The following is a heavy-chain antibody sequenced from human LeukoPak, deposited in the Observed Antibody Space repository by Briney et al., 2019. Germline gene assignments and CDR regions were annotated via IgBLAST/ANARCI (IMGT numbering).Heavy chain of an antibody. D-gene: IGHD1-7*01. CDR3: AKDAVREGTMPRFNDY. J-gene: IGHJ4*02. CDR1: GFTFSGSA. CDR2: IRSKANSYAT. V-gene: IGHV3-73*01. Sequence: GGSLRLSCAASGFTFSGSAMHWVRQASGKGLEWVGRIRSKANSYATAYAASVKGRFTISRDDSKNTAYLQMNSLKTEDTAVYYCAKDAVREGTMPRFNDYWGQGTQVTVSS.